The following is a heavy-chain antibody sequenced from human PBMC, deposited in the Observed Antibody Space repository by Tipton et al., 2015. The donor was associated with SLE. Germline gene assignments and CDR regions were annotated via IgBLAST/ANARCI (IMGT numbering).Heavy chain of an antibody. Sequence: SLRLSCAGSGFTFTSYWMSWVRQAPGKGLEWVANIDQDGSETYYVDSVKGRFTISRDNAKNSLYMQMSSLRAEDTAVYYCARGSDDGTTYLDYWGQGTLVTVSS. CDR2: IDQDGSET. V-gene: IGHV3-7*01. J-gene: IGHJ4*02. CDR1: GFTFTSYW. CDR3: ARGSDDGTTYLDY. D-gene: IGHD2/OR15-2a*01.